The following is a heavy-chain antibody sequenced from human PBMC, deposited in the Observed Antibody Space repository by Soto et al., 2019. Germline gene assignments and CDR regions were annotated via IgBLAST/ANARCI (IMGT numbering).Heavy chain of an antibody. V-gene: IGHV1-18*04. D-gene: IGHD2-8*01. CDR3: ARDPYHVLMVNAPNLYGMDV. Sequence: ASVKVSCKASGYTFTCYYMHWVRQAPGQGLEWMGRISTYNGNTNYPQSLQGRLTMTTDTSTTTAYMELRSLRSDDTAVYYCARDPYHVLMVNAPNLYGMDVWGQGTTVTVSS. CDR1: GYTFTCYY. J-gene: IGHJ6*02. CDR2: ISTYNGNT.